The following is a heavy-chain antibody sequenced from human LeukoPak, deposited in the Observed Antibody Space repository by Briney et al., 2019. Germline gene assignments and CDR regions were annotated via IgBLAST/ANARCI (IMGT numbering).Heavy chain of an antibody. CDR3: ARNRWLDS. D-gene: IGHD2-15*01. Sequence: GRSLRLSCAASGFTFSSYAMHWVRQAPGKGLEWVAVISYDGSNKYYADSVRGRFTISRDNAKNSLYLQMNCLRAEDTAVYYCARNRWLDSWGQGTLVTVSS. CDR2: ISYDGSNK. V-gene: IGHV3-30*04. CDR1: GFTFSSYA. J-gene: IGHJ4*02.